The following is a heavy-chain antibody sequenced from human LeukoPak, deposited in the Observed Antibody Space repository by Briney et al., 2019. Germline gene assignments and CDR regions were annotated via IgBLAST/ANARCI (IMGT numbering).Heavy chain of an antibody. CDR2: ISSSSSYI. Sequence: GGSLRLSCAASRFTFSTYTMNWVRQAPGKGLEWVSSISSSSSYIYYADSVKGRFTISRDNAKNSLYLQMNTLRAEDTAVYYCARDRTTVTTFDYWGQGTLITVSS. V-gene: IGHV3-21*01. CDR3: ARDRTTVTTFDY. CDR1: RFTFSTYT. J-gene: IGHJ4*02. D-gene: IGHD4-17*01.